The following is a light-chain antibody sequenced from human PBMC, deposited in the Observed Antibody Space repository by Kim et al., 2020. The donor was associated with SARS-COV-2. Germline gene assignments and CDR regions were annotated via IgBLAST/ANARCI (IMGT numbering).Light chain of an antibody. CDR2: DAS. Sequence: VLTQSPVTLSLFPGERATLSCRASQNINTHLNWYQQKPGQAPRLIIYDASKRATAIPARFTASGSGTDFTLTINSLEPEDFSVYYCQQRNDWSWTFGQGTKMDIK. CDR1: QNINTH. V-gene: IGKV3-11*01. CDR3: QQRNDWSWT. J-gene: IGKJ1*01.